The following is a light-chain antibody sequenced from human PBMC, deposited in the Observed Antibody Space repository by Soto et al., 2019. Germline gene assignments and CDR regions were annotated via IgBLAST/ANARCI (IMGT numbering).Light chain of an antibody. J-gene: IGLJ7*01. V-gene: IGLV4-69*01. CDR2: VNSGGSH. Sequence: QLVLTQSPSASASLGASVKLTCTLSSGHSNYAIAWHQRQPEKGPRFLMKVNSGGSHIKGDGIPDRFSGSSSGAERYLFISSLQSEDEADYYCQTWGTGSAIVVFGGGTPLTVL. CDR3: QTWGTGSAIVV. CDR1: SGHSNYA.